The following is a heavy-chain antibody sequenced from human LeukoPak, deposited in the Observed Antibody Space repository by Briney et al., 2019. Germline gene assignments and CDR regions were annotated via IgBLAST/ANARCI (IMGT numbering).Heavy chain of an antibody. V-gene: IGHV4-39*07. CDR2: VYYSGST. CDR1: GGSISSSSYY. CDR3: ARDLYFPDTSGYKDY. J-gene: IGHJ4*02. Sequence: SETLSLTCTISGGSISSSSYYWVWIRQPPGKGLEWIGTVYYSGSTYYNPSLKSRVTISLDTSKNQFSLKLSSVTAADTAIYYCARDLYFPDTSGYKDYWGQGTLVTVS. D-gene: IGHD3-22*01.